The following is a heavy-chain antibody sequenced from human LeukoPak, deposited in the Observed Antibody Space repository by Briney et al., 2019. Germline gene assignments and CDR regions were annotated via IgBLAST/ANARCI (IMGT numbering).Heavy chain of an antibody. J-gene: IGHJ4*02. CDR3: ASRKMATIEVY. CDR1: GGSFSGYY. Sequence: PSETLSLTCAVYGGSFSGYYWSWIRQPPGKGLEWIGEINHSGSTNYNPSLKSRVTISVDTSKNQFSLKLSSVTAADTAVYYCASRKMATIEVYWGQGTLVTVSS. CDR2: INHSGST. V-gene: IGHV4-34*01. D-gene: IGHD5-24*01.